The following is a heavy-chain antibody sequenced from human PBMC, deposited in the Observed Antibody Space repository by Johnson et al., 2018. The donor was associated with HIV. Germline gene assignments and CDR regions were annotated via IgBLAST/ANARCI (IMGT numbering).Heavy chain of an antibody. CDR2: ISYDGSNK. D-gene: IGHD6-6*01. CDR3: AKGYSCSDAFDI. V-gene: IGHV3-30*18. Sequence: QEQLVESGGGVVQPGRSLRLSCAASGFTFSSYGMHWVRQAPGKGLEWVAVISYDGSNKYYADSVKGRFTISRDNSKNTLYLQMNSLRAEDTAVYYCAKGYSCSDAFDIWGQGTMVTVSS. J-gene: IGHJ3*02. CDR1: GFTFSSYG.